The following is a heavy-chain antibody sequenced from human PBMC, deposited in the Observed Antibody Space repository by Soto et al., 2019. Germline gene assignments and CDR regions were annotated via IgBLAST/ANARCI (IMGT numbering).Heavy chain of an antibody. V-gene: IGHV3-33*01. CDR2: IWYDGSNK. CDR3: ARAGYSCSFRAYYYYCMDV. J-gene: IGHJ6*02. CDR1: GFTFSSYG. D-gene: IGHD6-13*01. Sequence: GGSLRLSCAASGFTFSSYGMHWVRQAPGKGLEWVAVIWYDGSNKYYADSVKGRFTISRDNSKNTLYLQMNSLRAEDTAVYYCARAGYSCSFRAYYYYCMDVWGQGTTVTVSS.